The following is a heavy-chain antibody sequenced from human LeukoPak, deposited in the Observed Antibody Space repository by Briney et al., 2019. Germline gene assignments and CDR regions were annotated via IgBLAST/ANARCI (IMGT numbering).Heavy chain of an antibody. Sequence: GGSLRLSCAASGFTFSSYEMNWVRQAPGKGLEWVSYISSSGSTIYYADSVKGRFTISRDNAKNSLYLQMNSLRAEDTAVYYCARHSSGWLPLFAYWGQGTLVTVSS. J-gene: IGHJ4*02. V-gene: IGHV3-48*03. CDR3: ARHSSGWLPLFAY. CDR1: GFTFSSYE. D-gene: IGHD6-19*01. CDR2: ISSSGSTI.